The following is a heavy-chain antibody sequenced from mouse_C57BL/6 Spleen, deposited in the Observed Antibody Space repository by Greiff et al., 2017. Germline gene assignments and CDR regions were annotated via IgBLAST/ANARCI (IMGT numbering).Heavy chain of an antibody. CDR3: ARGAQVYFDY. Sequence: QVQLKQPGAELVRPGSSVKLSCKASGYTFTSYWMHWVKQRPIQGLEWIGNIDPSDSETHYNQKFKDKATLTVDKSSSTAYMQLSSLASEDSAVNYCARGAQVYFDYWGQGTTLTVSS. CDR1: GYTFTSYW. J-gene: IGHJ2*01. CDR2: IDPSDSET. V-gene: IGHV1-52*01. D-gene: IGHD3-2*02.